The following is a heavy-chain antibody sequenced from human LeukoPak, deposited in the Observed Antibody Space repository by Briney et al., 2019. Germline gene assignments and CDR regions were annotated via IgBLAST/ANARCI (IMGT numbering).Heavy chain of an antibody. CDR2: IRYDGNNE. D-gene: IGHD3-22*01. Sequence: GGSLRLSCEASRFPFDTYGMHWVRQAPGKGLEWVTFIRYDGNNEYYKDSVKGRFTISRDNSKNTLYLQMNSLRIEDTAIYYCAKDGPYDKNGPGGPGPFCFDYWGQGTLVTVSS. CDR3: AKDGPYDKNGPGGPGPFCFDY. J-gene: IGHJ4*02. CDR1: RFPFDTYG. V-gene: IGHV3-30*02.